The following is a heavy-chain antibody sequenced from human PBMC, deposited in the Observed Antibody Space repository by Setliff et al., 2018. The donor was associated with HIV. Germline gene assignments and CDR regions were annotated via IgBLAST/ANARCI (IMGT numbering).Heavy chain of an antibody. CDR1: GYIFTDYY. D-gene: IGHD6-19*01. J-gene: IGHJ6*03. Sequence: ASVKVSCKASGYIFTDYYIHWVRQAPGQGLEWMGWINPKNAGIIVPQRFQGRVTMTRDTAISTVYMGLNRLTSDDTAIYYCARRFPETSGTDMDVWGKGTTVTVSS. CDR2: INPKNAGI. CDR3: ARRFPETSGTDMDV. V-gene: IGHV1-2*02.